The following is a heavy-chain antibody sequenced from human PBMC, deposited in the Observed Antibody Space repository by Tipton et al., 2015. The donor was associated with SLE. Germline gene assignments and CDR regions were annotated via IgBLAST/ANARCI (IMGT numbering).Heavy chain of an antibody. CDR2: INPSGGST. D-gene: IGHD2-21*01. CDR1: GYTFTSYY. V-gene: IGHV1-46*01. Sequence: QLVQSGPEVKKPGASVKVSCKASGYTFTSYYMHWVRQAPGQGLEWMGIINPSGGSTSYAQKFQGRVTMTRDTSTSTVYMELSSLRSEDTAVYYCASQRSIVVGMDVWGQGTTVTVSS. J-gene: IGHJ6*02. CDR3: ASQRSIVVGMDV.